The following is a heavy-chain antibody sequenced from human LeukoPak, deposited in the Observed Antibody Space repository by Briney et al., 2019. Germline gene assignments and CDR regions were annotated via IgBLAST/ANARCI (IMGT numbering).Heavy chain of an antibody. CDR3: ARSAYCGGDCYSNYYYYYYMDV. J-gene: IGHJ6*03. CDR2: INPSGGST. Sequence: ASVKVSCKASGYTFTSYYMHWVRQAPGQGLEWMGIINPSGGSTSYAQKFQGRVTMTRGTSTSTVYMELSSLRSEDTAVYYCARSAYCGGDCYSNYYYYYYMDVWGKGTTVTVSS. D-gene: IGHD2-21*01. CDR1: GYTFTSYY. V-gene: IGHV1-46*03.